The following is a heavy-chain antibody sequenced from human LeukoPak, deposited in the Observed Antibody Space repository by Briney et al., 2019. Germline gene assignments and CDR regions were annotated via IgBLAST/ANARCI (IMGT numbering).Heavy chain of an antibody. D-gene: IGHD3-3*01. Sequence: SETLSLACAVYGGSFSGYYWSWIRQPPGKGLEWIGEINHSGSTNYNPSLKSRVTISVDTSKNQFSLKLSSVTAADTAVYYCARGQYDFWRPLPFDPWGQGTLVTVSS. V-gene: IGHV4-34*01. CDR2: INHSGST. J-gene: IGHJ5*02. CDR1: GGSFSGYY. CDR3: ARGQYDFWRPLPFDP.